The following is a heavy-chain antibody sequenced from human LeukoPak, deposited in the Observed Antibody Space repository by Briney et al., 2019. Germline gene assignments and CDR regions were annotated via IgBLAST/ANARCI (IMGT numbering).Heavy chain of an antibody. J-gene: IGHJ6*02. CDR3: ARTYCSSTSCYDPYYYGMDV. V-gene: IGHV3-53*01. Sequence: GGSLTLSCSASGFTVSSNYMSWVRQAPGKGLAGVSVVYSGGSTYYADSVKGRFTISRNNSKNTPYLQMNSLRAEDTAVYYCARTYCSSTSCYDPYYYGMDVWGQGTTVTVSS. D-gene: IGHD2-2*01. CDR2: VYSGGST. CDR1: GFTVSSNY.